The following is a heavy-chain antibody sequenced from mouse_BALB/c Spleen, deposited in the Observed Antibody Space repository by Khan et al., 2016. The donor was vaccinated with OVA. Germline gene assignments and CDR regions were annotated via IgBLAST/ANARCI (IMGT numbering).Heavy chain of an antibody. CDR3: ANKRYGSFDY. Sequence: QVQLKQSGPGLVQPSQSLSITCTVSGFSLTNYGVHWVRQSPGKGLEWLGVIWSGGITDYNETFISRLSISKDNSKSQAFFKMKRLQANDTAIYYCANKRYGSFDYWGQGTTLTVSS. CDR2: IWSGGIT. D-gene: IGHD2-10*02. J-gene: IGHJ2*01. CDR1: GFSLTNYG. V-gene: IGHV2-2*02.